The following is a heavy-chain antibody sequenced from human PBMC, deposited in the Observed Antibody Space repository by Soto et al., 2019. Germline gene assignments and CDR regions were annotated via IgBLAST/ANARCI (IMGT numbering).Heavy chain of an antibody. CDR3: ARDYDFCSGSFDP. V-gene: IGHV3-21*01. J-gene: IGHJ5*02. Sequence: GGSLRLSCAASGFTFSSYSMNWVRQAPGKGLEWVSSISSSSSYIYYADSVKGRFTISRDNAKNSLYLQMNSLRAEDTAVYYCARDYDFCSGSFDPWGQGTLVTVSS. D-gene: IGHD3-3*01. CDR1: GFTFSSYS. CDR2: ISSSSSYI.